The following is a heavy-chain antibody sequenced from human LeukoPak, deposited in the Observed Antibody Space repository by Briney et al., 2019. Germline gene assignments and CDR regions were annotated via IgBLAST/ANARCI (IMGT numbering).Heavy chain of an antibody. CDR2: IFSGGST. CDR3: VKTSSGYYYFDY. D-gene: IGHD3-22*01. V-gene: IGHV3-53*01. CDR1: GFTVSSNY. J-gene: IGHJ4*02. Sequence: GGSLRLSCAASGFTVSSNYMIWVRQAPGKGLEWVSVIFSGGSTYNADSVKGRFTISRDNSENTLYLQMNSLRVEDTAVYYCVKTSSGYYYFDYWGQGTLVTVSS.